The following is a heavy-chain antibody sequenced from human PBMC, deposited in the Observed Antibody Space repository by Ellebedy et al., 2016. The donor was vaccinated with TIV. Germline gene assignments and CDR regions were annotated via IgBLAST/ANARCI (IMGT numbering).Heavy chain of an antibody. V-gene: IGHV3-21*04. CDR1: GFTFSSYS. CDR2: ISGRGTYI. Sequence: GGSLRLSXAASGFTFSSYSMTWVRQAPGKGLEWVSSISGRGTYIYYTDSVKGRFTISRDNAKNSLYLHMNSLRAEDTALYFCARTDYDKSSGYPPDYWGQGTLVTVSS. CDR3: ARTDYDKSSGYPPDY. J-gene: IGHJ4*02. D-gene: IGHD4-17*01.